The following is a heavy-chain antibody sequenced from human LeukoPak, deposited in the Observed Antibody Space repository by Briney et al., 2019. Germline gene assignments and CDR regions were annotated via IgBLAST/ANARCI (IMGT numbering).Heavy chain of an antibody. CDR2: ISGSGGTT. CDR1: GFTFSSYA. D-gene: IGHD5-12*01. Sequence: PGGSLRLSCAVSGFTFSSYAMNWVRQAPGKGLEWVSAISGSGGTTYYADSVKGRFTISRDNSKNTLFLQMNSLRAEDTAIYYCAKDREGLSSGYDLEYFDYWGQGTLVTVSS. V-gene: IGHV3-23*01. J-gene: IGHJ4*02. CDR3: AKDREGLSSGYDLEYFDY.